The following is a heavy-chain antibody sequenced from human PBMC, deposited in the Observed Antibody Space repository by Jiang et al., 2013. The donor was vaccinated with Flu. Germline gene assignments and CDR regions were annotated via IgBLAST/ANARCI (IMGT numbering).Heavy chain of an antibody. CDR1: GYTFTSYG. Sequence: GAEVKKPGASVKVSCKASGYTFTSYGISWVRQAPGQGLEWMGWISAYNGNTNYAQKLQGRVTMTTDTSTSTAYMELRSLRSDDTAVYYCARDSRTYYYSIPGGDAFDIWGQGTMVTVSS. V-gene: IGHV1-18*01. J-gene: IGHJ3*02. CDR2: ISAYNGNT. D-gene: IGHD3-10*01. CDR3: ARDSRTYYYSIPGGDAFDI.